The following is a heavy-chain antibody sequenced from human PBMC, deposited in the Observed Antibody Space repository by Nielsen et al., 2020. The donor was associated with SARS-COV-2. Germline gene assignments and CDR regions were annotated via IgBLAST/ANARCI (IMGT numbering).Heavy chain of an antibody. D-gene: IGHD2-2*02. CDR2: INPSGNNT. CDR1: GYSFTSYW. Sequence: GESLKISCKGSGYSFTSYWISWVRQAPGQGLEWMAIINPSGNNTHSAQKFQGRVTVTRDTSTSTVYMELSSLRSEDSAVYFCARAYCDSTTCYRHAFDIWGQGTLVTVSS. CDR3: ARAYCDSTTCYRHAFDI. J-gene: IGHJ3*02. V-gene: IGHV1-46*01.